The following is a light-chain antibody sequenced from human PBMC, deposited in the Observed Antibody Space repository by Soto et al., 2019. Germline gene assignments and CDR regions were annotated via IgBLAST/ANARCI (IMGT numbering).Light chain of an antibody. CDR3: QQRSNWPSIT. Sequence: EIFLTQSPATLSLSPGERATLTCRASQSVTNYIAWYQQRPGQAPRLLIYDASNRATGVPARFSGSGSGTDFTLTINSLEPEDSAVYYCQQRSNWPSITFGQGTRLEIK. V-gene: IGKV3-11*01. CDR2: DAS. J-gene: IGKJ5*01. CDR1: QSVTNY.